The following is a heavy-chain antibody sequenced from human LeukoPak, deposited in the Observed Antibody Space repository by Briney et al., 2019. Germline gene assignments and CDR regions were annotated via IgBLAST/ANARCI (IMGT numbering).Heavy chain of an antibody. CDR1: GFTVSSNY. CDR3: ARGDSSGWSAEYYFDY. V-gene: IGHV3-66*01. D-gene: IGHD6-19*01. Sequence: PGGSLRLSCAASGFTVSSNYMSWVRQAPGKGLEWVSVMYTGGSTYYADSVKGRFTISRDNSKNTLYLQMNSLRAEDTAVYYCARGDSSGWSAEYYFDYWGQGTLVTVSS. CDR2: MYTGGST. J-gene: IGHJ4*02.